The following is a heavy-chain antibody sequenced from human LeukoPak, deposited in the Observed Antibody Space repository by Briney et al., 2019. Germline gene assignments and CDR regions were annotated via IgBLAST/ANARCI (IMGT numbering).Heavy chain of an antibody. J-gene: IGHJ6*03. CDR2: IYYSGST. CDR1: GGSISSYY. CDR3: ARGVQRITIFGVVIPYYYYYYMDV. V-gene: IGHV4-59*01. Sequence: PSETLSLTCTVSGGSISSYYWSWIRQPPGKGLEWIGYIYYSGSTNYNPSLKSRVTISVDTSKNQFSLKLSSVTAADTAVYYCARGVQRITIFGVVIPYYYYYYMDVWGKGTTVTVSS. D-gene: IGHD3-3*01.